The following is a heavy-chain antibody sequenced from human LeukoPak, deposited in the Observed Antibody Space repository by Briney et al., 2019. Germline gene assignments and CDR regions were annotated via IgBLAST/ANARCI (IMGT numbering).Heavy chain of an antibody. J-gene: IGHJ6*02. CDR3: ARGKIAAAGTGLYYYGMDV. V-gene: IGHV3-23*01. CDR1: GLTFSSYA. Sequence: GGSLRLSCAASGLTFSSYAMSWVRQAPGKGLEWVSTISDSGGSTYYAESVKGRFTISRDNSNNTLYLQMNSLRAEDTAVYYCARGKIAAAGTGLYYYGMDVWGQGTRSPSP. D-gene: IGHD6-13*01. CDR2: ISDSGGST.